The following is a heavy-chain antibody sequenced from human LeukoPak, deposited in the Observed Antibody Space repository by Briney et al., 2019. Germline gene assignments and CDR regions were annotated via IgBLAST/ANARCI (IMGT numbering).Heavy chain of an antibody. J-gene: IGHJ4*02. CDR2: ISNTGYST. CDR1: GFTFSNYA. CDR3: AKSPSSAITIVYS. Sequence: GGSLRLPCAASGFTFSNYAMGWVRQAPGKGLERVSGISNTGYSTFYADSVKGRFTIARDNFKSTLDLQMNSPRAEDTAVYYCAKSPSSAITIVYSWGQGTLVTVSS. V-gene: IGHV3-23*01. D-gene: IGHD3-10*01.